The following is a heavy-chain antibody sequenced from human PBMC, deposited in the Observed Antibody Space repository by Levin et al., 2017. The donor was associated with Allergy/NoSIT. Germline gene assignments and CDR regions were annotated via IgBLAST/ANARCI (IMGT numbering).Heavy chain of an antibody. V-gene: IGHV4-59*08. CDR2: IYYSGST. J-gene: IGHJ1*01. Sequence: SETLSLTCTVSGGSISSYYWSWIRQPPGKGLEWIGYIYYSGSTNYNPSPKSRVTISVDTSKNQFSLKLSSVTAADTAEYYCARHGDYGDNNFQHWGQGTLVTVSS. CDR3: ARHGDYGDNNFQH. D-gene: IGHD4-17*01. CDR1: GGSISSYY.